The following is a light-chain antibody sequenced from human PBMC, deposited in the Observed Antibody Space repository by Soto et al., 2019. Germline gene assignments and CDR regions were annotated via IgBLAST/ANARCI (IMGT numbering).Light chain of an antibody. V-gene: IGKV1-39*01. CDR3: QHSYTPPWT. J-gene: IGKJ1*01. Sequence: DIQMTQSPPSLSASVGDRVTITCRASQSIGIYLNWYQQKSRKAPKLLISATSRLESGVPSRFSGSGSGTDFTLTINRLQPEDFATYYCQHSYTPPWTFGQGTKVEI. CDR1: QSIGIY. CDR2: ATS.